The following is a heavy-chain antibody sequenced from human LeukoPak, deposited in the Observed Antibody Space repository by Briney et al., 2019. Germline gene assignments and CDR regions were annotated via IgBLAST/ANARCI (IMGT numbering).Heavy chain of an antibody. CDR2: ISAYNGKT. Sequence: ASVKVSCKASGYTFPSYGISWVRQAPGQGLEWMGWISAYNGKTNYAQKFQGRVTMTTDTSTSTAYMELRSLRSDDTAVYYCARDPGDYGGNRFDYWGQGTLVTISS. D-gene: IGHD4-23*01. J-gene: IGHJ4*02. CDR1: GYTFPSYG. CDR3: ARDPGDYGGNRFDY. V-gene: IGHV1-18*01.